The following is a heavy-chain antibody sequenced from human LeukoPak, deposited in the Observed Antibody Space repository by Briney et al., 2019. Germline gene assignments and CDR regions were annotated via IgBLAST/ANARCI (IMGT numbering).Heavy chain of an antibody. V-gene: IGHV4-38-2*01. CDR2: LYHSGTT. D-gene: IGHD3-3*01. CDR1: GISIISGYY. CDR3: APSPDTMTPVRFDP. J-gene: IGHJ5*02. Sequence: SETLSLTCAVSGISIISGYYWGWIRQPPGKGLEWIGSLYHSGTTYYNPSLKSRGSISIDTSKNPLSLKLSSVPAADTAVYYCAPSPDTMTPVRFDPWGQGTLVTVSS.